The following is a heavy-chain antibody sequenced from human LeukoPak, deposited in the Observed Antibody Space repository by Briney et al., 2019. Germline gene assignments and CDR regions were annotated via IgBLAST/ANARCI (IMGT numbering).Heavy chain of an antibody. CDR1: GFTFSSYA. V-gene: IGHV3-23*01. Sequence: PGGSLRLSXAASGFTFSSYAMSWVGQAPGKGLEWVSASSGSGGSTYYADSVKGRFTISRDNSKNTLYLQMNSLRAEDTAVYYCAKIRFAARLFSYYYMDVWGKGTTVTVSS. D-gene: IGHD6-6*01. J-gene: IGHJ6*03. CDR3: AKIRFAARLFSYYYMDV. CDR2: SSGSGGST.